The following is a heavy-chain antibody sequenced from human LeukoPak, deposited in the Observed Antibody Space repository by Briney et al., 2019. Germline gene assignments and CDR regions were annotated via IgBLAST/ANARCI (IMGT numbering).Heavy chain of an antibody. J-gene: IGHJ4*02. CDR1: GGSISSYY. D-gene: IGHD3-10*01. V-gene: IGHV4-59*08. Sequence: ASETLSLTCTVSGGSISSYYWSWIRQPPGKGLEWIGYIYYSGSTNYNPSLKSRVTISVDTSKNQFSLKLSSVTAADTAVHYCARGDGTFDYWGQGTLVTVSS. CDR3: ARGDGTFDY. CDR2: IYYSGST.